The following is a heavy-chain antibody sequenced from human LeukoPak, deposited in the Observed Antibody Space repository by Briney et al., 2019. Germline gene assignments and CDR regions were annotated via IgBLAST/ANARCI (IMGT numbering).Heavy chain of an antibody. CDR3: ASCSPYYDSSGSLEY. Sequence: ASVKVSCKASGGTFSSYAISWVRQAPGQGLEWMGGIIPIFGTANYAQKFQGRVTITTDESTSTAYMELSSLRSEDTAMYYCASCSPYYDSSGSLEYWGQGTLVTVSS. CDR1: GGTFSSYA. V-gene: IGHV1-69*05. D-gene: IGHD3-22*01. CDR2: IIPIFGTA. J-gene: IGHJ4*02.